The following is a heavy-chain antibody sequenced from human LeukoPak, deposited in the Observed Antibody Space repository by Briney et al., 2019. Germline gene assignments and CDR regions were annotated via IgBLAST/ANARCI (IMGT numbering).Heavy chain of an antibody. CDR2: IYPGDSDT. V-gene: IGHV5-51*01. D-gene: IGHD2-8*01. CDR1: GYSFTSYW. J-gene: IGHJ4*02. CDR3: ARDMANCTNGVCPTGGIDY. Sequence: GESLKISCKGSGYSFTSYWIGWGRQMPGKGLEWRGIIYPGDSDTRYSPSFQGQVTISADKSISTAYLQWSSLKASDTAMYYCARDMANCTNGVCPTGGIDYWGQGTLVTVSS.